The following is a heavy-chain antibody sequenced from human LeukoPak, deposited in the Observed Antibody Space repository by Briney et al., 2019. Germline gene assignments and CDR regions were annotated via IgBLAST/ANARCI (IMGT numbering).Heavy chain of an antibody. J-gene: IGHJ4*02. CDR3: ATYHYADTAMVL. D-gene: IGHD5-18*01. V-gene: IGHV5-51*01. CDR2: MYPGDSDT. Sequence: GESLKISCKGSGYTFTNYWIGWVRQMPGKGLEWMGIMYPGDSDTRYSPSFQGQVTISADKSISTAYLQWSSLKASDTAMYYCATYHYADTAMVLWGQGTLVTVSS. CDR1: GYTFTNYW.